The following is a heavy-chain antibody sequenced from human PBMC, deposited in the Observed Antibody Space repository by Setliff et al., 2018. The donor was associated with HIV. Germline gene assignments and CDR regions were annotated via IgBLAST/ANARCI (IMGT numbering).Heavy chain of an antibody. CDR3: TRAKGSGTYVFDI. J-gene: IGHJ3*02. Sequence: PGGSLRLSCVASGLTFSNYAMSWVRQAPGKGLEWVSGISGGGGGTYYADSVKGRFTISRDNSNNTLYLHMNNLRADDTAVYYCTRAKGSGTYVFDIWGQGTMVTVSS. CDR2: ISGGGGGT. V-gene: IGHV3-23*01. CDR1: GLTFSNYA. D-gene: IGHD2-15*01.